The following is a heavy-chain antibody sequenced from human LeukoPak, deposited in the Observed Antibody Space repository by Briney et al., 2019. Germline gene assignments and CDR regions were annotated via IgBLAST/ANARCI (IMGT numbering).Heavy chain of an antibody. V-gene: IGHV3-30*02. CDR2: IRYDGRNI. J-gene: IGHJ6*03. Sequence: GGSLRLSCAASGFIFSSYGMHWVRQAPGKGLEWVSFIRYDGRNIHYADSVKGRFTISRDNSKNTLYLQMNSLRGEDTAVYYCAKDWGAHYDFWSGYHSYYYYMDVWGKGTTVTVSS. CDR1: GFIFSSYG. D-gene: IGHD3-3*01. CDR3: AKDWGAHYDFWSGYHSYYYYMDV.